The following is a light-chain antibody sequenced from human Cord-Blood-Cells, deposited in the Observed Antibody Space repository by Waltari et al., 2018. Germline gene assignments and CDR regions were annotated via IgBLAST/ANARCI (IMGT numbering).Light chain of an antibody. Sequence: DIQMTQSPSSLSASVGDRVTITARARQGISTYLAWFQQKPGKAPKYLIYAASSWQSGVPSQFSGSGSETDFTLTISSRQPEDFATYQCQRYNSYTFTFGPGTKVDIQ. CDR3: QRYNSYTFT. J-gene: IGKJ3*01. CDR2: AAS. V-gene: IGKV1-16*02. CDR1: QGISTY.